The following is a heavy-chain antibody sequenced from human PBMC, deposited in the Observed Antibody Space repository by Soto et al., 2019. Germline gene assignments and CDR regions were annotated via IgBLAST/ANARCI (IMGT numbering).Heavy chain of an antibody. D-gene: IGHD1-7*01. Sequence: PGGTLRLSCAASGYRFRSHAIHGVRRAPGKERVWGAGISASGTDTFYADSVKGRFTVSRDKSDNIVSLMMRAVTTDDTATYYCLKNSDLWGQGTAVTVSS. CDR3: LKNSDL. V-gene: IGHV3-23*01. CDR2: ISASGTDT. CDR1: GYRFRSHA. J-gene: IGHJ6*02.